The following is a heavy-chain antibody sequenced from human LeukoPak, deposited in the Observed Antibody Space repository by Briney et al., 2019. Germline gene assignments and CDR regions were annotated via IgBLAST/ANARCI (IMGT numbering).Heavy chain of an antibody. D-gene: IGHD2/OR15-2a*01. J-gene: IGHJ4*02. CDR1: GFTFSSYW. CDR2: IKQDGSEK. Sequence: GGSLRLSCAAPGFTFSSYWMSWVGPAPGKGLEWVANIKQDGSEKYYVDSVKGRFTISRDNAKNSLYLQMNSLRAEDTAVYYCARETLFQFDDWGQGTLVTVSS. V-gene: IGHV3-7*01. CDR3: ARETLFQFDD.